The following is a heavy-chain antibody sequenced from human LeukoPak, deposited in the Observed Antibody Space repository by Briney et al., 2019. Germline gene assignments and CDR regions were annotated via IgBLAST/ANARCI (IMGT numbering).Heavy chain of an antibody. V-gene: IGHV3-43*02. CDR3: AKDGGPRYYYYYMDV. CDR1: GFAFDDYA. D-gene: IGHD4-23*01. Sequence: PGGSLRLSCAASGFAFDDYAMHWVRQAPGTGLEWVSLISGDGGSTYYADSVKGRFTISRDNAKNSLYLQMNSLRAEDMALYYCAKDGGPRYYYYYMDVWGKGTTVTVSS. J-gene: IGHJ6*03. CDR2: ISGDGGST.